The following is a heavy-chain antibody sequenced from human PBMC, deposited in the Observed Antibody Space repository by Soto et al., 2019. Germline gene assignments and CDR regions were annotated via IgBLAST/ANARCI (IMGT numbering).Heavy chain of an antibody. CDR2: VYYLGST. Sequence: PSETLSLTCSVSGGSMSEYFWSWIRQSPERGLEWIGYVYYLGSTVYNPSLKSRVTISVDTSKRQFSLRLSSVTAADAAIYYCARDGYDGSGSPYPAYWGPGTQVTVSS. V-gene: IGHV4-59*01. CDR1: GGSMSEYF. J-gene: IGHJ4*02. CDR3: ARDGYDGSGSPYPAY. D-gene: IGHD3-10*01.